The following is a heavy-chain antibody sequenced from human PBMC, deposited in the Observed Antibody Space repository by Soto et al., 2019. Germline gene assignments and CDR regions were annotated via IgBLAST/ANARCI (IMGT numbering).Heavy chain of an antibody. CDR3: ARGVAGPLHWFDP. D-gene: IGHD6-19*01. CDR1: GYTFTSYA. CDR2: INAGNGNT. J-gene: IGHJ5*02. V-gene: IGHV1-3*01. Sequence: QVQLVQSGAEVKKPGASVKVSCKASGYTFTSYAMHWVRQAPGQRLEWMGWINAGNGNTKYSQKLQGRVTITRDTCASIAYMERSSLRSEATAVYYCARGVAGPLHWFDPWGQGTLVTVSS.